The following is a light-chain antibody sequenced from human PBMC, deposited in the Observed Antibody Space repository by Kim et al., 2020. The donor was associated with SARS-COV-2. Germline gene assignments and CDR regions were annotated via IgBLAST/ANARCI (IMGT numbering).Light chain of an antibody. CDR2: EDN. CDR3: QAWHSSTVI. Sequence: SYELTQPPSVSVSPGQTASITCSGDKLGDKYACWYQQKSGQSPVLVIYEDNKRPSGIPERIPGSNSGNTATLTISGTQAMDEADYYCQAWHSSTVIFGGGTQLTVL. CDR1: KLGDKY. V-gene: IGLV3-1*01. J-gene: IGLJ2*01.